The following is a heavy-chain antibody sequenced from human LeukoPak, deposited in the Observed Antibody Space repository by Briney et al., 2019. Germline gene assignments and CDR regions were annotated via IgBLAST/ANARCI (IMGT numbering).Heavy chain of an antibody. D-gene: IGHD3-3*01. Sequence: GASVKVSCKASGGTFSSYAISWVRQAPGQGLEWMGGIIPIFGTANYAQKFQGRVTITTDESTSTAYMELSSLRSEDTAVYYCARDADRFLEWFSWFDPWGQGTLVTVSS. J-gene: IGHJ5*02. CDR3: ARDADRFLEWFSWFDP. CDR1: GGTFSSYA. CDR2: IIPIFGTA. V-gene: IGHV1-69*05.